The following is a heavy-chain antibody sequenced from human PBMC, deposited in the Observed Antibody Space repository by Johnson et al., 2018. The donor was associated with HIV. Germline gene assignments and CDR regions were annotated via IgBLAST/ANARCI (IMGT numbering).Heavy chain of an antibody. J-gene: IGHJ3*02. D-gene: IGHD6-13*01. V-gene: IGHV3-13*01. Sequence: VQLVESGGGLVQPGGSLRLSCAASGFTFSSYDMHWVRQATGKGLEWVSAIGTAGDTYYPGSVKGRFTISRDNSKNTLYLQMNSLRAEDTAVYYCARTYSQGLDAFDIWGQGTMVTVSS. CDR3: ARTYSQGLDAFDI. CDR1: GFTFSSYD. CDR2: IGTAGDT.